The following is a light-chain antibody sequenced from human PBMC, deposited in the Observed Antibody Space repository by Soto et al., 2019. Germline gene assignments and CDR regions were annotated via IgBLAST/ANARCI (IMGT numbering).Light chain of an antibody. CDR3: SSYTTSNTRQIV. V-gene: IGLV2-14*01. CDR2: DVS. J-gene: IGLJ1*01. Sequence: QSVLTQPASVSGSPGQSITISCTGTSSDVGGYNYVSWYQQHPGKAPKFMIYDVSNRPSGVSNRFSGSKSGNTASLTISGLQAEDEADYYCSSYTTSNTRQIVFGTGTKPTVL. CDR1: SSDVGGYNY.